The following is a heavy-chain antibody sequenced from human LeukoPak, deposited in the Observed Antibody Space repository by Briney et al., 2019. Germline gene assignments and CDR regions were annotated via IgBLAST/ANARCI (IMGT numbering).Heavy chain of an antibody. Sequence: PSETLSLTCAVSGYSISSGYYWGWIRQPPGKGLEWIGSIYHSGSTYYNPSLKSRVTISVDTSKNQFSLKLSSVTAADTAVYYSARRKAAFDIWGQGTMVTVSS. V-gene: IGHV4-38-2*01. CDR1: GYSISSGYY. CDR2: IYHSGST. J-gene: IGHJ3*02. CDR3: ARRKAAFDI.